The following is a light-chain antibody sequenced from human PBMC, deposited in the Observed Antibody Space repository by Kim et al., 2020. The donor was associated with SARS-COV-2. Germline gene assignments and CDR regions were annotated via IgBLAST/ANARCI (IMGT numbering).Light chain of an antibody. J-gene: IGKJ1*01. CDR2: GAS. CDR1: QSVSGTY. Sequence: PGKRATHSCRASQSVSGTYLAWYPQKPGHAPSLLIYGASSRATGIPDRFSGSGSGTDFTLTINRLEPEDFAVYYCQQYDSSSRWTFGQGTKVDIK. CDR3: QQYDSSSRWT. V-gene: IGKV3-20*01.